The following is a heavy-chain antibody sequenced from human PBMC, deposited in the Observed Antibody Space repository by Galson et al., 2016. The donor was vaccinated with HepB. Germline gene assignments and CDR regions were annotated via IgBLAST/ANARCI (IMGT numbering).Heavy chain of an antibody. CDR2: IAAYNGDT. J-gene: IGHJ6*02. CDR3: AKGTTGFHSSFGVVTYGMDV. D-gene: IGHD3-3*01. V-gene: IGHV1-18*04. Sequence: SVKVSCKASGYPFMSYAITWVRQSRGKGLEWVGWIAAYNGDTEYAQKLRDRVTLTTDTSTNTAHMELRSLTSDDTAVYYRAKGTTGFHSSFGVVTYGMDVWGQGTTVTVSS. CDR1: GYPFMSYA.